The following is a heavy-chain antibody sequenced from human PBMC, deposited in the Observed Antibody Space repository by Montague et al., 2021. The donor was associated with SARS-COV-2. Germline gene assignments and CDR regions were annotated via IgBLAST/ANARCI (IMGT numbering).Heavy chain of an antibody. CDR3: ARTLLGYCSSTSCYGARPGYYFDY. D-gene: IGHD2-2*01. J-gene: IGHJ4*02. V-gene: IGHV4-4*02. Sequence: TNKNPSLKSRVTISVDKSKNQFSLKLSPVTAADTAVYYCARTLLGYCSSTSCYGARPGYYFDYWGQGTLVTVSS.